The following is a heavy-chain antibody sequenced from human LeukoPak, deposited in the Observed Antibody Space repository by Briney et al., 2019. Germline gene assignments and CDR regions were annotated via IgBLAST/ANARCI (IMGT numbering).Heavy chain of an antibody. CDR2: ISSSGSTI. CDR3: ARGVLPPLFDY. CDR1: GITFSSYE. D-gene: IGHD3-10*01. J-gene: IGHJ4*02. V-gene: IGHV3-48*03. Sequence: GGSLRLSCAASGITFSSYEMNWVRQAPGKGLEWVSYISSSGSTIYYADSVKGRFTISRDNAKNSLYLQMNSLRAEDTAVYYCARGVLPPLFDYWGQGTLVPVSS.